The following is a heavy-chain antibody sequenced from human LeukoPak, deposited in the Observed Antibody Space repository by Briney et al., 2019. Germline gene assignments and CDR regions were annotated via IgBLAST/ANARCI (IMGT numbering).Heavy chain of an antibody. Sequence: GGSLRLSCAASGFTFTNYHVDWVRQAPGKGLEWVSFLSSSSDYISYADSVKGRFTISRDNAKNSLFLQMNSLRAEDTAIYYCAKRKYSDSDLRAFDIWGQGTMVTVSP. V-gene: IGHV3-21*01. CDR2: LSSSSDYI. CDR1: GFTFTNYH. J-gene: IGHJ3*02. D-gene: IGHD5-12*01. CDR3: AKRKYSDSDLRAFDI.